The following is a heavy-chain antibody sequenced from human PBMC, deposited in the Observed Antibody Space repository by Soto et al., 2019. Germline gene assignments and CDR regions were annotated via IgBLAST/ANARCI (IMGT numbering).Heavy chain of an antibody. D-gene: IGHD3-22*01. CDR1: GYTFTSYG. J-gene: IGHJ4*02. V-gene: IGHV1-18*04. CDR2: ISAYNGNT. CDR3: ARDVNYYDSSGYPDY. Sequence: ASVKVSCKASGYTFTSYGISWVRQAPGQGLEWMGWISAYNGNTNYAQKLQGRVTMTTDTSTSTACMELRSLRSDDTAVYYCARDVNYYDSSGYPDYWGQGTLVTVSS.